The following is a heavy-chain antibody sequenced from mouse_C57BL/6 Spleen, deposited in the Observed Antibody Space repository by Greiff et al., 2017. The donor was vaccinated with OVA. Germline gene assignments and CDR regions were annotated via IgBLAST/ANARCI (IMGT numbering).Heavy chain of an antibody. CDR2: FHPSDSDT. Sequence: QVQLQQPGAELVKPGASVKVSCKASGYTFTSYWMHWVKKRPRQGLEWIGRFHPSDSDTNSNQKFKGKATWTVDKSSSTAYIQLSSLTSGDAAVYYCAMYYGSSSWVAGWGQGTLVTVSA. D-gene: IGHD1-1*01. V-gene: IGHV1-74*01. CDR3: AMYYGSSSWVAG. J-gene: IGHJ3*01. CDR1: GYTFTSYW.